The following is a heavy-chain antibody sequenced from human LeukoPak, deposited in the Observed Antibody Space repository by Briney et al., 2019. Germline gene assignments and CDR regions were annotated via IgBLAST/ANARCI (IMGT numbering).Heavy chain of an antibody. D-gene: IGHD3-22*01. CDR3: ATPTRSSGYYSDAFDI. CDR2: IGTAGDT. J-gene: IGHJ3*02. V-gene: IGHV3-13*03. CDR1: GSTFSSYD. Sequence: GGSLRLACAACGSTFSSYDMHWVRQATVKGLEWVSVIGTAGDTHYPGSVKGQFTIPRENAKNSLYLQMNSLRAGDTAVYYCATPTRSSGYYSDAFDIWGQGTMVTVSS.